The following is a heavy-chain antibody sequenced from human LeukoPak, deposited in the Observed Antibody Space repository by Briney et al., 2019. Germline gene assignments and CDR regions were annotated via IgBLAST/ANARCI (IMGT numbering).Heavy chain of an antibody. J-gene: IGHJ4*02. CDR1: GGSISSGGYY. CDR3: AREGTTYYYGSGTPGFDY. V-gene: IGHV4-31*03. D-gene: IGHD3-10*01. CDR2: IYYGGST. Sequence: SQTLSLTCTVSGGSISSGGYYWSWIRQHPGKGLEWIGYIYYGGSTYYNPSLKSRVTISVDTSKNQFSLKLSSVTAADTAVYYCAREGTTYYYGSGTPGFDYWGQGTLVTVSS.